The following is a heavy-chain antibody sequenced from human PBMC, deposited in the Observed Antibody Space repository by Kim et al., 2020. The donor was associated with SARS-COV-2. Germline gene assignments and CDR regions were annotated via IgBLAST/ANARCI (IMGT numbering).Heavy chain of an antibody. CDR2: INHSGST. V-gene: IGHV4-34*01. D-gene: IGHD6-19*01. CDR3: ARNYWQWLVQPPGAFDI. J-gene: IGHJ3*02. Sequence: SETLSLTCAVYGGSFSGYYWSWIRQPPGKGLEWIGEINHSGSTNYNPSLKSRVTISVDTSKNQFSLKLSSVTAADTAVYYCARNYWQWLVQPPGAFDIWGQGTMVTVSS. CDR1: GGSFSGYY.